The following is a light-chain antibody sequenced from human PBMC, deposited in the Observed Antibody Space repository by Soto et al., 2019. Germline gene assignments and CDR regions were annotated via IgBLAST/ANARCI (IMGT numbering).Light chain of an antibody. J-gene: IGKJ2*01. V-gene: IGKV1-5*01. CDR2: DAS. CDR1: QSISSW. Sequence: DIQMTQSPSTLSASVGDRVTITCRASQSISSWLAWYQQKPGKAPKLLIDDASSLESGVPSRFSGSGSGTEFTLTISSLQPDEFATYYCQQYNSYSYTFGQGTKLEIK. CDR3: QQYNSYSYT.